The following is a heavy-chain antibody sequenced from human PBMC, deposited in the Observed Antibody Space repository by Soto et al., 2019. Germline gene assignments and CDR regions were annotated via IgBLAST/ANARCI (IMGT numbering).Heavy chain of an antibody. V-gene: IGHV4-31*03. CDR2: IYHIGIT. J-gene: IGHJ6*02. D-gene: IGHD5-18*01. CDR1: GGSVSSGGFY. Sequence: SETLSLTCTVSGGSVSSGGFYWSWVRQHPGKGLEWIGYIYHIGITYYNPSLKSRLTISVDTSTNQFSLELSSVTAADTAVYYCARNGYTYGMDVWGQGTTVTVSS. CDR3: ARNGYTYGMDV.